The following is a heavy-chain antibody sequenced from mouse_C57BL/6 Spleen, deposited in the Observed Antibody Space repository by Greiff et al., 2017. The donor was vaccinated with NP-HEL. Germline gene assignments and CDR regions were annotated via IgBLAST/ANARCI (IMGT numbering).Heavy chain of an antibody. J-gene: IGHJ2*01. V-gene: IGHV10-1*01. Sequence: EVKLVESGGGLVQPKGSLKLSCAASGFSFNTYAMNWVRQAPGKGLEWVARIRSKSNNYATYYAESVKDRFTISRDDSESMLYLQMNNLKTEDTAMYYCVGGSSYSFDYWGQGTTLTVSS. CDR2: IRSKSNNYAT. D-gene: IGHD1-1*01. CDR1: GFSFNTYA. CDR3: VGGSSYSFDY.